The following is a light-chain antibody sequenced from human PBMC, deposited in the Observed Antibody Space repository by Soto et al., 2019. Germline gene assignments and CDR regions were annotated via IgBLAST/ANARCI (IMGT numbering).Light chain of an antibody. V-gene: IGKV4-1*01. CDR1: QSVLYSSNNKNF. Sequence: DIVMTQSPDSLAVSLGERATINCKSSQSVLYSSNNKNFLAWYQQRPGQPPKLLISWASTRESVVPDRFSGGGSGTDFTLTISSLQAEDVAFYYCQQYYATPYTFGQGTKLEI. CDR2: WAS. J-gene: IGKJ2*01. CDR3: QQYYATPYT.